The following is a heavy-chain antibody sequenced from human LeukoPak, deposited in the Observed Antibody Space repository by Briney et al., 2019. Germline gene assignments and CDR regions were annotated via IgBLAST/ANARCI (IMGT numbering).Heavy chain of an antibody. CDR2: IFPGDSDT. J-gene: IGHJ4*02. CDR1: GYSFTTYW. D-gene: IGHD5-24*01. CDR3: ARRVGYNRFDY. Sequence: GESLKISCRVSGYSFTTYWIAWVRQMPGKGLEWMGIIFPGDSDTKYSPSFQGQVTISADKSISTAYLQWSSLEASDTAMYYCARRVGYNRFDYWGQGTLVTVSS. V-gene: IGHV5-51*01.